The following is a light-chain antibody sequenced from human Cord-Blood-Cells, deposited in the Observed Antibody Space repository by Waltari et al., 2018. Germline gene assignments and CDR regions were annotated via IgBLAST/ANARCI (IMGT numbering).Light chain of an antibody. CDR1: SGSIASNS. CDR2: EDN. CDR3: QSYDSSNQV. J-gene: IGLJ3*02. V-gene: IGLV6-57*03. Sequence: FMLTQPHAVSESPGKTVTISCTRSSGSIASNSVQWYQQRPGSAPTTVIYEDNQRPSGVPDRFSGSIDSSSNSASLTISGLKTEDEADYYCQSYDSSNQVFGGGTKLTVL.